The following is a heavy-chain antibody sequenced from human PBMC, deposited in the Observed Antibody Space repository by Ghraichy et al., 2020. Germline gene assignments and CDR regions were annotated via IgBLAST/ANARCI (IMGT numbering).Heavy chain of an antibody. Sequence: SCAASGFTFSSYWMSWVRQAPGKGLEWVANIKQDGSEKYYVDSVKGRFTISRDNAKNSLYLQMNSLRAEDTAVYYCARDLGTYYYDSSGYYYKDAFDIWGQGTMVTVSS. CDR3: ARDLGTYYYDSSGYYYKDAFDI. CDR2: IKQDGSEK. V-gene: IGHV3-7*01. CDR1: GFTFSSYW. D-gene: IGHD3-22*01. J-gene: IGHJ3*02.